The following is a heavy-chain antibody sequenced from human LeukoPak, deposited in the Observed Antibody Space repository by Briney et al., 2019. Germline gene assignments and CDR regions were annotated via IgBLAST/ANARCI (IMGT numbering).Heavy chain of an antibody. CDR1: GXTFSSYE. CDR2: ISSGGSTI. D-gene: IGHD3-22*01. CDR3: ARPRYYDSSGYYFDI. Sequence: GGSLRLSCAVSGXTFSSYEMNWIRQAPGKGLEWISYISSGGSTIYYADSVKGRFTISRDNAKNSLYLQMNSLRAEDTAVYYCARPRYYDSSGYYFDIWGQGTMVTVSS. J-gene: IGHJ3*02. V-gene: IGHV3-48*03.